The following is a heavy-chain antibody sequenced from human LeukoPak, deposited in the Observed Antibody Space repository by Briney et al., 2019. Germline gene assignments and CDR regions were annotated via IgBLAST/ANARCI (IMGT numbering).Heavy chain of an antibody. CDR1: GFTFSDYY. CDR2: ISSSGSTI. V-gene: IGHV3-11*01. D-gene: IGHD3-22*01. Sequence: GGSLRLSCAASGFTFSDYYMSWIRQAPGKGLEWVSYISSSGSTIYYADSVKGRFTISRDNAKNSLYLQMNSLRAGDTAVYYCARAMTAAYFDYWGQGTLVTVSS. J-gene: IGHJ4*02. CDR3: ARAMTAAYFDY.